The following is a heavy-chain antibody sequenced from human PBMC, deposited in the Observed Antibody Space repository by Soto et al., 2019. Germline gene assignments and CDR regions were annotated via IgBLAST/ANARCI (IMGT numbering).Heavy chain of an antibody. CDR3: ATQTISYTWDV. V-gene: IGHV4-4*02. CDR2: ISRSEAS. CDR1: GGSITNTKW. J-gene: IGHJ6*02. Sequence: QVQLQESGPGLVKPSGTLSLSCAVSGGSITNTKWWTWVRQAPGKGLEWIGEISRSEASTYNPSLKARVAMSLETSNHHFSLRLSSVTAADTAGYYWATQTISYTWDVWGHGTTVTVS. D-gene: IGHD1-1*01.